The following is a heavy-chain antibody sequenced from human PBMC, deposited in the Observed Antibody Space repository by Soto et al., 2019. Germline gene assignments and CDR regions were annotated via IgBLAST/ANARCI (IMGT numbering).Heavy chain of an antibody. CDR2: ISSSSSYI. CDR1: GFTFSSYS. D-gene: IGHD3-22*01. V-gene: IGHV3-21*01. J-gene: IGHJ5*02. CDR3: ARDNYYDSSGYINWFDP. Sequence: EVQLVESGGGLVKPGGSLRLSCAASGFTFSSYSMNWVRQAPGKGLEWVSSISSSSSYIYYADSVKGRFTISRDNAKNSLYLQMNSPRAEDTAVYYCARDNYYDSSGYINWFDPWGQGTLVTVSS.